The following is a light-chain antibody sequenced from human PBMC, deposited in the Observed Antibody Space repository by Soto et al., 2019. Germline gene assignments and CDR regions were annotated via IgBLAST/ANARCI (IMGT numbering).Light chain of an antibody. Sequence: QSARTQPASVSGSPGQSITISCTGTSSDVGGYNYVSWYQQHPGKAPKLMIYDVSNRPSGVSNRFSGSKSGNTASLTISGLQSEDAADYYCSSYTSSSTLYVFGTWTKLTV. V-gene: IGLV2-14*01. J-gene: IGLJ1*01. CDR2: DVS. CDR3: SSYTSSSTLYV. CDR1: SSDVGGYNY.